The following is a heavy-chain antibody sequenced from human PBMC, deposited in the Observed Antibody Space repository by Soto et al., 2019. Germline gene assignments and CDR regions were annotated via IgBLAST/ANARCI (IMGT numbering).Heavy chain of an antibody. CDR1: GGTLSSYA. CDR3: ASVITFGGVIVSYYFDY. V-gene: IGHV1-69*13. Sequence: ASVKLSCTASGGTLSSYAISWVRQAPGQGLEWMGGIIPIFGTANYAQKFQGRVTITADESTSTAYMELSSLRSEDTAVYYCASVITFGGVIVSYYFDYWGQGTLVTVSS. D-gene: IGHD3-16*02. CDR2: IIPIFGTA. J-gene: IGHJ4*02.